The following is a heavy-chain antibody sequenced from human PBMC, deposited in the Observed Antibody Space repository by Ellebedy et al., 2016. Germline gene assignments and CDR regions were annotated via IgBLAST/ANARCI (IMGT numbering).Heavy chain of an antibody. V-gene: IGHV3-7*03. J-gene: IGHJ6*02. Sequence: GGSLRLXXAASGLTSWMNWVRQAPGKGLEWVANINQDGSERQYVDSVKGRFTISRDNAKNSLYLQMNSLRAEDTALYYCAKVQHLGVAGTGVLGYYGMDVWGQGTTVTVSS. CDR2: INQDGSER. CDR1: GLTSW. D-gene: IGHD6-19*01. CDR3: AKVQHLGVAGTGVLGYYGMDV.